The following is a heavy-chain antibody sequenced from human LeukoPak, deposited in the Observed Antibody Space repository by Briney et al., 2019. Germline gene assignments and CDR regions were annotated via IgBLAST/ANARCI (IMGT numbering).Heavy chain of an antibody. Sequence: SETLSLTCTVSGGSISSSSYYWGWIRQPPGKGLEWIGSIYYSGSTYYNPSLKSRVTISVDTSKNQFSLKLSSVTAADTAVYYCARSSKSRWWFGESPYYYMDVWGKGTTVTISS. CDR1: GGSISSSSYY. CDR2: IYYSGST. V-gene: IGHV4-39*01. J-gene: IGHJ6*03. CDR3: ARSSKSRWWFGESPYYYMDV. D-gene: IGHD3-10*01.